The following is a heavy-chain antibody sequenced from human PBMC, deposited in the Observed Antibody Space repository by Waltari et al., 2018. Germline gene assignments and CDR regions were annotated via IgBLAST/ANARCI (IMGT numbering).Heavy chain of an antibody. D-gene: IGHD3-9*01. CDR1: GDSMNSYY. CDR2: VYSSGAT. CDR3: ARNGPRDGPETTILNRHDPPGFDV. J-gene: IGHJ3*01. V-gene: IGHV4-4*07. Sequence: QVQLRESGPRVVKPSETLSLACNVSGDSMNSYYWSWIRQPAGKGLEWIGRVYSSGATHYNPSLKSRITMSVDTSNNQFSLTLTSMTAADTAIYYCARNGPRDGPETTILNRHDPPGFDVWGQGTMVSVSS.